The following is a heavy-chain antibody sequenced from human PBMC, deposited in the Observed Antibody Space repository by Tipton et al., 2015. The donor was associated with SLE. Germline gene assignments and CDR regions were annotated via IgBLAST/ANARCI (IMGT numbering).Heavy chain of an antibody. J-gene: IGHJ3*02. CDR3: AGRIDSYGPDAFDI. Sequence: SSSSYYWGWIRQPPGKGLEWVANIKQDGSEKYYVDSVKGRFTISRDNAKNSLYLQMNSLRAEDTAVYYCAGRIDSYGPDAFDIWGQGTMVTVSS. CDR2: IKQDGSEK. V-gene: IGHV3-7*03. D-gene: IGHD5-18*01. CDR1: SSSSYY.